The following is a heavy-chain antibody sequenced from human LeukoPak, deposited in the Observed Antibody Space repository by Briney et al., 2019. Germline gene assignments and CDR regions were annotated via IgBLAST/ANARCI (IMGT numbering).Heavy chain of an antibody. V-gene: IGHV4-34*01. D-gene: IGHD3-16*02. CDR2: INHSGST. CDR3: ARTQSQSGSYRYYFGY. J-gene: IGHJ4*02. Sequence: SETLSLTCAVYGGSFSGYYWSWIRQPPGRGLEWIGEINHSGSTNYNPSLKSRVTISVDTSKNQFSLKLNSVTAADTAVYYCARTQSQSGSYRYYFGYWGQGTLVTVSS. CDR1: GGSFSGYY.